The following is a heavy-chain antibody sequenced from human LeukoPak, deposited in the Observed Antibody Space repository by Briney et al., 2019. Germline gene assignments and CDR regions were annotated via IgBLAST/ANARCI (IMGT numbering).Heavy chain of an antibody. Sequence: SETLSLTCAVYGGSFSGYYWSWIRQPPGKGLEWIGEINHSGSTNYNPSLKSRVTISVDTSKNQFSLKLSSVTAADTAVYYCARGLGRGWGNWGQGTLVTVSS. CDR3: ARGLGRGWGN. CDR2: INHSGST. D-gene: IGHD6-19*01. J-gene: IGHJ1*01. V-gene: IGHV4-34*01. CDR1: GGSFSGYY.